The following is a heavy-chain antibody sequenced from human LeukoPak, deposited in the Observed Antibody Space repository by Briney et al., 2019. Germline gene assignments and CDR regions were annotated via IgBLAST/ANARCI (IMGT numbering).Heavy chain of an antibody. V-gene: IGHV4-39*01. J-gene: IGHJ4*02. CDR1: GGSISSSSYY. D-gene: IGHD3-9*01. Sequence: SETLSLTCTVSGGSISSSSYYWGWLRQPPGKGLEWIGSIYYSGSTYYNPSLKSRVTISVDTSKNQFSLKLSSVTAADTAVYYCARTSHKGYFDWLLYFDYWGQGTLVTVSS. CDR3: ARTSHKGYFDWLLYFDY. CDR2: IYYSGST.